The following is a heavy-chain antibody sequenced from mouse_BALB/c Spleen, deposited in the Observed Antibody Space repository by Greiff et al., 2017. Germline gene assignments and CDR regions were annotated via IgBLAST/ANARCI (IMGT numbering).Heavy chain of an antibody. V-gene: IGHV5-17*02. CDR2: ISSGSSTI. Sequence: DVKLVESGGGLVQPGGSRKLSCAASGFTFSSFGMHWVRQAPEKGLEWVAYISSGSSTIYYADTVKGRFTISRDNPKNTLFLQMTSLRSEDTAMYYCARIYDGYYVEAMDYWGQGTSVTVSS. D-gene: IGHD2-3*01. CDR3: ARIYDGYYVEAMDY. CDR1: GFTFSSFG. J-gene: IGHJ4*01.